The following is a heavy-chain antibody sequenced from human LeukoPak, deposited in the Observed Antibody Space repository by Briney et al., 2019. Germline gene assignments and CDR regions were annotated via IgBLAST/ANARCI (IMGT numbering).Heavy chain of an antibody. CDR3: ARDDIVVVPAASYFDY. CDR1: GFTFSSYS. D-gene: IGHD2-2*01. CDR2: ISSSSSYI. V-gene: IGHV3-21*01. J-gene: IGHJ4*02. Sequence: PGGSLRLSCAASGFTFSSYSMNWVRQAPGKGLEWVSSISSSSSYIYYAGSVKGRFTISRDNAKNSLYLQMNSLRAEDTAVYYCARDDIVVVPAASYFDYWGQGTLVTVSS.